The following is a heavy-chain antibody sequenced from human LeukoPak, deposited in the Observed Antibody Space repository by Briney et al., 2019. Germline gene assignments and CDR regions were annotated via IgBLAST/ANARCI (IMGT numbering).Heavy chain of an antibody. CDR1: GFTFSSYG. CDR3: RLVAAAEY. CDR2: IRNDGTNK. D-gene: IGHD2-15*01. Sequence: GGSLRLSCAASGFTFSSYGMHWVRQAPGKGLEWVAFIRNDGTNKYYVGSVKGRFTISRDNSKNTLYLQMNSLRAEDTAMYYCRLVAAAEYWGQGTLVTVSS. J-gene: IGHJ4*02. V-gene: IGHV3-30*02.